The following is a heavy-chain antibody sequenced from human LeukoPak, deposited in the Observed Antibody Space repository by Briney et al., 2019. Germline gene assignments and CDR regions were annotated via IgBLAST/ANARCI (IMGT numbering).Heavy chain of an antibody. D-gene: IGHD4-23*01. CDR2: VKVDGSDK. V-gene: IGHV3-7*01. CDR1: GFTFSNYW. J-gene: IGHJ4*02. CDR3: ARDGGSGNPGADY. Sequence: GGSLRLSCAASGFTFSNYWMAWVRQSPGKGLEWVANVKVDGSDKNYVDSVKGRFTISRDNAENSLYLQMNCLRAEDTALYYCARDGGSGNPGADYWGQGTLVTVSS.